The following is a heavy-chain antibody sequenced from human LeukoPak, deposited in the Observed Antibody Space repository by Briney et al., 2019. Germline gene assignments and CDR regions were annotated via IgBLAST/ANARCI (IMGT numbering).Heavy chain of an antibody. Sequence: GASVKVSCKASGGTFSSYAISWVRQAPGQGLEWMGWISAYNGNTNYAQKLQGRVTMTTDTSTSTAYMELRSLRSDDTAVYYCARDAPGWYFDYWGQGTLVTVSS. D-gene: IGHD6-19*01. CDR3: ARDAPGWYFDY. CDR1: GGTFSSYA. J-gene: IGHJ4*02. CDR2: ISAYNGNT. V-gene: IGHV1-18*01.